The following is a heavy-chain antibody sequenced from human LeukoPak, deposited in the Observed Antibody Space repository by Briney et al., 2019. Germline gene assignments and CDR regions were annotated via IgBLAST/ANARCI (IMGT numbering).Heavy chain of an antibody. CDR2: IYSGGST. J-gene: IGHJ4*02. Sequence: GGSLRLSCAASGFTVSSNYMSWVRQAPGEGLEWVSVIYSGGSTYYADSVKGRFTISRDNSKNTLYLQMNSLRAEDTAVYYCARLLNSSRLDYWGQGTLVTVSS. V-gene: IGHV3-66*01. D-gene: IGHD6-13*01. CDR3: ARLLNSSRLDY. CDR1: GFTVSSNY.